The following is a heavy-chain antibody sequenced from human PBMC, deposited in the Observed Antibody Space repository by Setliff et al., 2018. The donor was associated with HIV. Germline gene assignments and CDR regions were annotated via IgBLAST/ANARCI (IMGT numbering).Heavy chain of an antibody. CDR2: INHSGVT. D-gene: IGHD6-19*01. Sequence: SETLSLTCAVYGPSFTGYYWNWIRQLPGKAFEWIGEINHSGVTYYNPSLKSRVTISVDTSKNQFSLKLSSVTAADTAVYYCAIRGSSGWYVGGYFDYWGQGTLVTVSS. J-gene: IGHJ4*02. V-gene: IGHV4-34*01. CDR3: AIRGSSGWYVGGYFDY. CDR1: GPSFTGYY.